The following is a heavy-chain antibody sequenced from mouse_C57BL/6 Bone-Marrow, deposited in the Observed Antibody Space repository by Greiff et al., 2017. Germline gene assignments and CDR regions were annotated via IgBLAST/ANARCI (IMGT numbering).Heavy chain of an antibody. J-gene: IGHJ3*01. CDR2: IHPISGST. D-gene: IGHD1-1*01. V-gene: IGHV1-64*01. Sequence: QVQLQQPGAELVKPGASVKLSCKASGYTFTSYWMHWVKQRPGQGLEWIGMIHPISGSTNYNEKFKSKATLTVDKSSSTAYMQLSSLTSEDSAVYYCSRDYYGAGADWGQGTLVTVSA. CDR3: SRDYYGAGAD. CDR1: GYTFTSYW.